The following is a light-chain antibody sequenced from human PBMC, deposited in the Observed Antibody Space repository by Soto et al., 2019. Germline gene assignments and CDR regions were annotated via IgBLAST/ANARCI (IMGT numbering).Light chain of an antibody. J-gene: IGKJ1*01. Sequence: EVVMTQSPATLSVSPGERATLSFSASQSISGNLACHQQKPGQAPRLLIYGASSRATGIPDRFSGSGSGTDFTLTISRLEPEDFAVYYCQQYGSSPRTFGQGTKVDI. CDR2: GAS. CDR1: QSISGN. CDR3: QQYGSSPRT. V-gene: IGKV3-20*01.